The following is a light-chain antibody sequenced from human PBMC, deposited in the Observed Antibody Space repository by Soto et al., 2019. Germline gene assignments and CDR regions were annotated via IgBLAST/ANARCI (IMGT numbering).Light chain of an antibody. V-gene: IGKV1-9*01. CDR1: QGISSN. CDR3: QQLNSYPPWT. Sequence: IQLTQSPSSLSASVVDRVTITCQASQGISSNLAWYQQKPGRAPKLLIFGASTLQSGVPSRFSGSGSGTDFTLTISSLQPEDFATYFCQQLNSYPPWTFGQGTKVDIK. J-gene: IGKJ1*01. CDR2: GAS.